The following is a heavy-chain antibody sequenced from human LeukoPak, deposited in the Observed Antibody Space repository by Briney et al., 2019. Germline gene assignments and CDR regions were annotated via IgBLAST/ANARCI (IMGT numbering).Heavy chain of an antibody. D-gene: IGHD3-10*01. J-gene: IGHJ4*02. V-gene: IGHV3-23*01. CDR1: GFTFGSYA. CDR2: ISGSGGST. CDR3: AKPHLRGVIISYFDY. Sequence: GGSLRLSCAASGFTFGSYAMSWVRQAPGKGLEWVSAISGSGGSTYYADSVKGRFTISRDNSKNTLYLQMNSLRAEDTAVYYCAKPHLRGVIISYFDYWGQGTLVTVSS.